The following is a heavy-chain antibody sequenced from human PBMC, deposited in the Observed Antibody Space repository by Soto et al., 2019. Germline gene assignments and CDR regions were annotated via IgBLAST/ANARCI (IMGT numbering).Heavy chain of an antibody. D-gene: IGHD2-2*01. CDR2: IWYDGSNK. CDR3: ASRSPALDY. V-gene: IGHV3-33*01. CDR1: GFTFSSFG. J-gene: IGHJ4*02. Sequence: GGSLRLSCAASGFTFSSFGMHWVRQAPGKGLEWVAVIWYDGSNKYYADSVKGRFTISRDNSKNTLYLQMNSLRADDTAIYYCASRSPALDYWGQGILVTVSS.